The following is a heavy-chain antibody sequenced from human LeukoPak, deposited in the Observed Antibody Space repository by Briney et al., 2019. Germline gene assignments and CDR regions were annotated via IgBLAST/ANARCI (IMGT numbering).Heavy chain of an antibody. CDR2: MKEEGGNI. CDR3: TRDGCSGWCHDY. V-gene: IGHV3-7*01. CDR1: GFTFSTEW. D-gene: IGHD6-19*01. Sequence: PGGSLRLSCAASGFTFSTEWMGWVRQAPGKGLEWVATMKEEGGNIYYADSVRGRFTIPRDNAKNSLFLQMNSPRADDTAVYYCTRDGCSGWCHDYWGQGTLVTVSS. J-gene: IGHJ4*02.